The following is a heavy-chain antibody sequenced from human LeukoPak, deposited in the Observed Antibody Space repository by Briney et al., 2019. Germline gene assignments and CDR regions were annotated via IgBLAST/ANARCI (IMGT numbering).Heavy chain of an antibody. J-gene: IGHJ3*02. D-gene: IGHD1-26*01. CDR2: INHSGST. Sequence: SETLSLTCSVSGVSISSGSNYWSWIRQPPGKGLEWIGEINHSGSTNYNPSLKSRVTISVDTSKNQFSLRLSSVTAADTAVYYCARDKWEPRYAFDTWGQGTMVTVSS. CDR3: ARDKWEPRYAFDT. V-gene: IGHV4-39*07. CDR1: GVSISSGSNY.